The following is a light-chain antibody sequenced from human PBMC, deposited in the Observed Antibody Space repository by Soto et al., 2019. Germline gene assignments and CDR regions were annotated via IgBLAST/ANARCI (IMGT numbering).Light chain of an antibody. CDR3: SSYTSSTTVV. Sequence: QSALTQPASVSGSPGQSITISCTGTSSDVGGYNYVSWYQHHPGNAPKLMIYDVSNRPSGVSNRFSGSKYGNTASLTISGLQAEDEADYYCSSYTSSTTVVFGGGTQLTVL. CDR2: DVS. J-gene: IGLJ2*01. V-gene: IGLV2-14*03. CDR1: SSDVGGYNY.